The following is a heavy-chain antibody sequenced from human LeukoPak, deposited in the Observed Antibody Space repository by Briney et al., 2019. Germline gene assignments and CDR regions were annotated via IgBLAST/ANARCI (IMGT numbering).Heavy chain of an antibody. CDR3: ARDHGLAAPDY. CDR1: GYTFTSYY. V-gene: IGHV1-46*01. CDR2: INPSGGST. J-gene: IGHJ4*02. Sequence: ASVKVSCKAPGYTFTSYYMHWVRQAPGQGLEWMGIINPSGGSTSYAQKFQGRVTMTRDMSTSTVYMELSSLRSEDTAVYYCARDHGLAAPDYWGQGTLVTVSS. D-gene: IGHD6-6*01.